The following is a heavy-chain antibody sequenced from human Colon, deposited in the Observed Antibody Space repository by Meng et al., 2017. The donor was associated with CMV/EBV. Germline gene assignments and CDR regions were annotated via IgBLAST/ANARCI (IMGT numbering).Heavy chain of an antibody. V-gene: IGHV3-30-3*01. CDR2: TSYNGGNK. D-gene: IGHD2-2*01. CDR3: ASPRFCSTTSCLWTFNS. Sequence: FTFSDYAMPWIRQPPGKGLEWVAVTSYNGGNKYYAESVKGRFTISRDNSQNTLYLEMKDLRSEDTAVYYCASPRFCSTTSCLWTFNSWGPGTLVTVSS. CDR1: FTFSDYA. J-gene: IGHJ4*02.